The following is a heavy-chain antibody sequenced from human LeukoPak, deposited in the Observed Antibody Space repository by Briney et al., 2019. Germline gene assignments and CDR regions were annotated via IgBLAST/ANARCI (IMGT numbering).Heavy chain of an antibody. D-gene: IGHD3-10*01. V-gene: IGHV4-59*01. J-gene: IGHJ6*03. CDR2: IYYSETT. CDR1: SGSISTYY. Sequence: PSETLSLTCTVSSGSISTYYWSWIRQPPGKGLEWIGYIYYSETTKYNPSLKSRVTISVDTSKNQFSLKLSSVTAADTAVYYCARALYFGSGSPYYYMDVWGKGTTVIISS. CDR3: ARALYFGSGSPYYYMDV.